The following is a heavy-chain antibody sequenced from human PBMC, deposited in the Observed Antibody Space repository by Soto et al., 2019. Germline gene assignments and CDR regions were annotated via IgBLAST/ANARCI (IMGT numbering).Heavy chain of an antibody. CDR2: IYDGGTT. Sequence: SGTLSLTCTASGESIRSGYYCAWIRQPPGEWLELIGGIYDGGTTYYNPSLKSRVTISVDTSKNLFSLKMSSVADAAAAVYYWASADNVGYYPHCGQGALVTVSS. D-gene: IGHD2-15*01. V-gene: IGHV4-38-2*02. CDR3: ASADNVGYYPH. CDR1: GESIRSGYY. J-gene: IGHJ4*02.